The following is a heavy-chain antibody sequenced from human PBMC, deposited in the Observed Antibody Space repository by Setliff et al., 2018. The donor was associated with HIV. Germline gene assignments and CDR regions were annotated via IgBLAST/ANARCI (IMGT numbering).Heavy chain of an antibody. CDR2: ISPSGST. J-gene: IGHJ6*03. CDR3: ARTPQEVVVVAATRPYYYYYMDV. D-gene: IGHD2-15*01. CDR1: RGSFSDYY. Sequence: SETLSLTCVVYRGSFSDYYWTWIRQPPGKGLEWIGEISPSGSTNYNPSLKSRVTISVDTSENQFSLKLSSVTAADTAVYYCARTPQEVVVVAATRPYYYYYMDVWGKGTTVTGSS. V-gene: IGHV4-34*01.